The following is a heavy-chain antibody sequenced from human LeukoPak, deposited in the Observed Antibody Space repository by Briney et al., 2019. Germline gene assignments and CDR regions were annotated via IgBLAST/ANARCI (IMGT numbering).Heavy chain of an antibody. CDR2: IRSENDGGTT. J-gene: IGHJ4*02. V-gene: IGHV3-15*05. D-gene: IGHD2-2*01. Sequence: PGGSLRLSCAASGFIFSNAWMSWVRQAPGKGLEWVGRIRSENDGGTTDYAAPVKGRFTISRDDSKSTLYLQMNSLKTEDTAVYYCATGPHKTYHSPISTFDYWGQGKMVTVSS. CDR1: GFIFSNAW. CDR3: ATGPHKTYHSPISTFDY.